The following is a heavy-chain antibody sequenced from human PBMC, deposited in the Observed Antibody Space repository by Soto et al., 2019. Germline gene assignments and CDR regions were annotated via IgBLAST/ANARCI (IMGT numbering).Heavy chain of an antibody. D-gene: IGHD1-26*01. V-gene: IGHV3-21*01. CDR2: IFTRSSQI. CDR3: ARDLLAGQQLVIPWFHP. J-gene: IGHJ5*02. Sequence: GGSLRLSCTASGFAFSSFNMNWVRQAPGKGLEWVSSIFTRSSQIYYADSVKGRFTISRDDAKNSLFLQMNSLSVEDTAVYYCARDLLAGQQLVIPWFHPWGQGTLVTVSS. CDR1: GFAFSSFN.